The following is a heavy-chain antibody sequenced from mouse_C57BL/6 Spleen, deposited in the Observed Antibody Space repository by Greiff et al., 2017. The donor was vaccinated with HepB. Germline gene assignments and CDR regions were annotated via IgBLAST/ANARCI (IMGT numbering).Heavy chain of an antibody. V-gene: IGHV5-17*01. CDR3: AREVATDYAMDY. Sequence: EVKVVESGGGLVKPGGSLKLSCAASGFTFSDYGMHWVRQAPEKGLEWVAYISSGSSTIYYADTVKGRFTISRDNAKNTLFLQMTSLRSEDTAMYYCAREVATDYAMDYWGQGTSVTVSS. CDR1: GFTFSDYG. J-gene: IGHJ4*01. CDR2: ISSGSSTI. D-gene: IGHD1-1*01.